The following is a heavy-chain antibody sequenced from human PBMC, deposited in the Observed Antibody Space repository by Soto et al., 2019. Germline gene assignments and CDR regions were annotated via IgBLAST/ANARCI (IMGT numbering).Heavy chain of an antibody. V-gene: IGHV4-59*01. Sequence: SETLSLTCTVSGGSISSYYWSWIRQPPGKGLEWIGYIYYSGSTNYSPSLKSRVTISADTPKNQISLKLTSATAADTAVYYCARGVGSSPPRYWGRGTLVTVSS. D-gene: IGHD3-9*01. CDR2: IYYSGST. CDR3: ARGVGSSPPRY. CDR1: GGSISSYY. J-gene: IGHJ4*02.